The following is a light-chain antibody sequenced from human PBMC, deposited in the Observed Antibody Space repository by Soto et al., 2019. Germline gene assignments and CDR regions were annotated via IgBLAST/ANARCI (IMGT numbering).Light chain of an antibody. CDR1: QSVSSH. J-gene: IGKJ1*01. V-gene: IGKV3-11*01. Sequence: DIVLTQSPATLSLSPGERATLSCRASQSVSSHLAWYQQKPGQAPRLLIYAASNRATGTPARFSGSGSGTDFTLTISSLEPEDFAVYYCHQRSNWPRTFGQGTKVEIK. CDR2: AAS. CDR3: HQRSNWPRT.